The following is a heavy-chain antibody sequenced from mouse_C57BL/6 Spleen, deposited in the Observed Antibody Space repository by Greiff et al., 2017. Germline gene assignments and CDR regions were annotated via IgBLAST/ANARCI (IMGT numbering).Heavy chain of an antibody. CDR2: IDPEDGET. CDR3: ARDYYGSSFDY. D-gene: IGHD1-1*01. J-gene: IGHJ2*01. CDR1: GFNIKDYY. Sequence: VQLQQSGAELVKPGASVKLSCTASGFNIKDYYMHWVKQRTEQGLEWIGRIDPEDGETKYAPKFPGKATITADTSSNTAYLQLSSLTSEDTAVYYCARDYYGSSFDYWGQGTTLTVSS. V-gene: IGHV14-2*01.